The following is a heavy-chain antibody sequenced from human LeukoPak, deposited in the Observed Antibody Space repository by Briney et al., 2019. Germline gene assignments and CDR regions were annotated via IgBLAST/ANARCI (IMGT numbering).Heavy chain of an antibody. D-gene: IGHD6-13*01. Sequence: PSETLSLTCAVSGFSISTGYYWGWIRQPPGKGLDWIGTIYHSGSTYHNPSLKRRVTISVDPSKNQFSLKLTSVTAADTAVYYCARGKSSSWYYYFDYWGQGTLVAVSS. CDR2: IYHSGST. V-gene: IGHV4-38-2*01. J-gene: IGHJ4*02. CDR3: ARGKSSSWYYYFDY. CDR1: GFSISTGYY.